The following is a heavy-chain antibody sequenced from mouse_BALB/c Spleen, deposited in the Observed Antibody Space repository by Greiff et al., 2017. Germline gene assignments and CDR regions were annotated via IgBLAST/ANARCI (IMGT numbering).Heavy chain of an antibody. V-gene: IGHV5-6*01. J-gene: IGHJ4*01. D-gene: IGHD2-14*01. CDR3: ARHEEGYEDYAMDY. CDR2: ISSGGSYT. Sequence: EVQRVESGGDLVKPGGSLKLSCAASGFTFSSYGMSWVRQTPDKRLEWVATISSGGSYTYYPDSVKGRFTISRDNAKNTLYLQMSSLKSEDTAMYYCARHEEGYEDYAMDYWGQGTSVTVSS. CDR1: GFTFSSYG.